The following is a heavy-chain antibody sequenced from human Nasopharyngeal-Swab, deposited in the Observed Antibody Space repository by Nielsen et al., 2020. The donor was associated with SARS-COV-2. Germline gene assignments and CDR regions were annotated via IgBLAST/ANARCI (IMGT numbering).Heavy chain of an antibody. CDR2: ISGAGGST. CDR1: GFTFSSYS. V-gene: IGHV3-23*01. Sequence: GESLKISCAASGFTFSSYSMNWVRQAPGKGLEWVSTISGAGGSTYYADSVKGRFTISRDNFENTLSLEMSSLRADDTALYYCAKDNWGQGTLVTVSS. J-gene: IGHJ4*02. CDR3: AKDN.